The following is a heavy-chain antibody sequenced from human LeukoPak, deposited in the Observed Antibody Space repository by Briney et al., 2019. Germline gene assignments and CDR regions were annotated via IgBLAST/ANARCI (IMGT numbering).Heavy chain of an antibody. V-gene: IGHV4-59*08. CDR3: ARHAGGYSFDY. J-gene: IGHJ4*02. D-gene: IGHD5-18*01. Sequence: PSETLSLTCTVSGGSISSYYWSWVRQPPGKGLEWIGYIDFSGSTNNNPSLKSRVTILVDTSKKQVSLNLSSVTAADTAVYFCARHAGGYSFDYSGQGTLVTVSS. CDR1: GGSISSYY. CDR2: IDFSGST.